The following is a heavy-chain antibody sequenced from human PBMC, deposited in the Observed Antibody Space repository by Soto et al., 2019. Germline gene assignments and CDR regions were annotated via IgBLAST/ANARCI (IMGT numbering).Heavy chain of an antibody. CDR2: IYWDDDK. J-gene: IGHJ4*02. D-gene: IGHD3-9*01. CDR3: AHRRPCLTGSDFDY. Sequence: SGPTLVNPTQPLTLTCTFSGFSLTTSGVGVGWIRQPPGKALEWLALIYWDDDKRYSPSLKSGLTITRDTSKNRVVLTMTNMDPADTAPYYCAHRRPCLTGSDFDYWGQGTLVTVSS. V-gene: IGHV2-5*02. CDR1: GFSLTTSGVG.